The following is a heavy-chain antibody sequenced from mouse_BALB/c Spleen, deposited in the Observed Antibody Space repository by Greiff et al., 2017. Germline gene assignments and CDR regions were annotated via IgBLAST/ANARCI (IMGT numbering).Heavy chain of an antibody. CDR1: GFTFSDFY. J-gene: IGHJ2*01. V-gene: IGHV7-1*02. Sequence: DVHLVESGGGLVQPGGSLRLSCATSGFTFSDFYMEWVRQPPGKRLEWIAASRNKANDYTTEYSASVKGRFIVSRDTSQSILYLQMNALRAEDTAIYYCARDPTGTGFDYWGQGTTLTVSS. D-gene: IGHD4-1*01. CDR3: ARDPTGTGFDY. CDR2: SRNKANDYTT.